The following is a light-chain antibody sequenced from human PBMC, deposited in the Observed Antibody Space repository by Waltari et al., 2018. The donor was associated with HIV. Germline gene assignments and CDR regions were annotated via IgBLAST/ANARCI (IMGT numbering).Light chain of an antibody. J-gene: IGLJ3*02. Sequence: QSVLTQPPSVSASPGQTVTISCTGSSSHNGAHYGVNWYQQRPGTAPRLLIFSDHNRPSGVPDRFSGSRSGTSASLAITGLQAEDESDYYCQAFDNSLSAVLFGGGTKLTVL. CDR1: SSHNGAHYG. CDR3: QAFDNSLSAVL. CDR2: SDH. V-gene: IGLV1-40*01.